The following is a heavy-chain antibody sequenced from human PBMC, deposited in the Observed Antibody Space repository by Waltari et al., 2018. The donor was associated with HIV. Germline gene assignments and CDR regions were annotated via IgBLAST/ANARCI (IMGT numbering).Heavy chain of an antibody. V-gene: IGHV3-64D*06. CDR2: ISSNGGST. J-gene: IGHJ4*02. CDR1: GFTFSSYA. D-gene: IGHD4-4*01. Sequence: EVQLVESGGGLVQPGGSLRLSCSASGFTFSSYAMHWVRQAPGKGLEYVSAISSNGGSTYYADSVKGRFTISRDNSKNTLYLQMSSLRAEDTAVYYCVKGYYSNLFDYWGQGTLVTVSS. CDR3: VKGYYSNLFDY.